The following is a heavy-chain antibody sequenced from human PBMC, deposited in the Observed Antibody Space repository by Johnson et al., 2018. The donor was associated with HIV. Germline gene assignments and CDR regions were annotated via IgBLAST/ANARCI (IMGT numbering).Heavy chain of an antibody. D-gene: IGHD3-9*01. CDR1: GFTFSSYA. CDR2: ISYDGSNK. CDR3: ARAEGNYMLTRGDAFDI. V-gene: IGHV3-30*04. Sequence: QVQLVESGGGLVKPGRSLRLSCAASGFTFSSYAMHWVRQAPGKGLEWVAVISYDGSNKYYADSVKGRFTISRDNSKNTLYLQMNSLRAEDTALYYCARAEGNYMLTRGDAFDIWGQGTMVTVSS. J-gene: IGHJ3*02.